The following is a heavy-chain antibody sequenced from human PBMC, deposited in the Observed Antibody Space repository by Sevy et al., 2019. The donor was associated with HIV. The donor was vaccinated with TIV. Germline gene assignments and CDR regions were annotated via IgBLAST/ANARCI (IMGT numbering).Heavy chain of an antibody. V-gene: IGHV3-53*01. CDR1: GFTVSSNY. CDR2: IYSGGST. D-gene: IGHD4-17*01. CDR3: ARDARLDYGGNSRYYYYYMDV. Sequence: GGSLRLSCAASGFTVSSNYMSWVRQAPGKGLEWVSVIYSGGSTYYADSVKGRFTISSDNSKNTLYLQMNSLRAEDTAVYYCARDARLDYGGNSRYYYYYMDVWGKGTTVTVSS. J-gene: IGHJ6*03.